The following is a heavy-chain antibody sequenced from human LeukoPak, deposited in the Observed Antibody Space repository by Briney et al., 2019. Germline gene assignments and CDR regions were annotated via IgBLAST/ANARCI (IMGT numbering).Heavy chain of an antibody. Sequence: SQTLSLTCTVSGGSISSGGYYWSWIRQPPGKGLEWIGEINHSGSTNYNPSLKSRVTISVDTSKNQFSLKLSSVTAADTAVYYCARGLTSGEVDYWGQGTLVTVSS. CDR1: GGSISSGGYY. J-gene: IGHJ4*02. V-gene: IGHV4-30-2*01. D-gene: IGHD3-16*01. CDR3: ARGLTSGEVDY. CDR2: INHSGST.